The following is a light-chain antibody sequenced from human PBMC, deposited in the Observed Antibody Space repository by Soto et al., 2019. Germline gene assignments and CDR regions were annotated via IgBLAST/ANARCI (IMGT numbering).Light chain of an antibody. CDR2: AAS. V-gene: IGKV1-39*01. CDR3: QQSNSFLLT. J-gene: IGKJ4*01. Sequence: DIQLSLSQSSLSTSVGDRVTITCRASQSISSYLNWYQQRPGKAPKLLIYAASSLQSGVPSRFSGSGSGTDFTLTISSLQPEDFATYYCQQSNSFLLTFGGGTKVDIK. CDR1: QSISSY.